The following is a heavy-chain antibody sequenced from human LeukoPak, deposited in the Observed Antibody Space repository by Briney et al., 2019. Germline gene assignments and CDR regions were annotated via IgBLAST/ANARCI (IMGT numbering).Heavy chain of an antibody. CDR2: FDPEGGET. J-gene: IGHJ6*03. V-gene: IGHV1-24*01. Sequence: ASVKVSCKVSGYTLTELSMHWVRQAPGKGLEWMGGFDPEGGETIYAQKFQGRVTMTEDTSTDTAYMELSSLRSEDTAVYYCATGVDYYYYMDVWGKGTTVTVSS. CDR1: GYTLTELS. CDR3: ATGVDYYYYMDV.